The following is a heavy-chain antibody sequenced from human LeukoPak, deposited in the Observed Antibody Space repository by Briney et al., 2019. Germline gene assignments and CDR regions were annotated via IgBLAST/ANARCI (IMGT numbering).Heavy chain of an antibody. CDR3: AKDRDPLDIVATIPDY. V-gene: IGHV3-33*06. D-gene: IGHD5-12*01. J-gene: IGHJ4*02. CDR1: GFTFSSYG. Sequence: GGSLRLSCAASGFTFSSYGMHWVRQAPGKGLEWVAVIWYDGSNKYYADSVKGRFTISRDNSKNTLYPQMNSLRAEDTAVYYCAKDRDPLDIVATIPDYWGQGTLVTVSS. CDR2: IWYDGSNK.